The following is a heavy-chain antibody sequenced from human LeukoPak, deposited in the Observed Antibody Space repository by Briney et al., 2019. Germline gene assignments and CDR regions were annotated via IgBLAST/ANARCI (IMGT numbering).Heavy chain of an antibody. Sequence: SETLSLTCTVSGGSISSYYWSRIRQPAGKGLEWIGRIYTSGSTNYNPSLKSRVTMSVDTSKNQFSLKLSSVTAADTAVYYCARAGYYYGSGSSVGNYYYYYMDVWGKGTTVTISS. V-gene: IGHV4-4*07. J-gene: IGHJ6*03. CDR3: ARAGYYYGSGSSVGNYYYYYMDV. CDR1: GGSISSYY. D-gene: IGHD3-10*01. CDR2: IYTSGST.